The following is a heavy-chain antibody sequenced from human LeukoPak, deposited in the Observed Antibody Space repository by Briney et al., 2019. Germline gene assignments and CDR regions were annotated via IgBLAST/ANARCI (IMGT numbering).Heavy chain of an antibody. J-gene: IGHJ4*02. V-gene: IGHV3-30*04. CDR1: GFIFSNYA. CDR2: ISYDGSNK. CDR3: ARGTYGSDY. D-gene: IGHD3-10*01. Sequence: PGGSLRLSCAASGFIFSNYAMHWVRQAPGKGLEWLIFISYDGSNKYYADSVKGRFTISRDNSKNTLYLQMNSLRAEDTAVYYCARGTYGSDYWGKGTLVTVSS.